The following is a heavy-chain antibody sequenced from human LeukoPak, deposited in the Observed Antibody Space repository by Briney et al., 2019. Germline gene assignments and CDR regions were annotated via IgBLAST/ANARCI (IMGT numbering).Heavy chain of an antibody. CDR1: GFTFSSYG. CDR2: ISYDGSNK. Sequence: GGSLRLSCAASGFTFSSYGMHWVRQAPGKGLEWVAVISYDGSNKYYADSVKGRFTISRDNSKNTLYLQMNSLRAEDTAVYYCAKDVAYCSGGSCYAYYYYMDVWGKGTTVTVSS. D-gene: IGHD2-15*01. CDR3: AKDVAYCSGGSCYAYYYYMDV. J-gene: IGHJ6*03. V-gene: IGHV3-30*18.